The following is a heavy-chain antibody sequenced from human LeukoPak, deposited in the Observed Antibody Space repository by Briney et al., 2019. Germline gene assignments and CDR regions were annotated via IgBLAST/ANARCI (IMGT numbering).Heavy chain of an antibody. CDR1: GGTFSSYT. J-gene: IGHJ4*02. CDR3: ASDCSSTSCYGY. CDR2: IIPILGIA. Sequence: SVKVSCKASGGTFSSYTISWVRQAPGQGLEWMGRIIPILGIANYAQKFEGRVTITADKSTSTAYMELISLRSEDTAVYYCASDCSSTSCYGYWGQGTLVTVSS. V-gene: IGHV1-69*02. D-gene: IGHD2-2*01.